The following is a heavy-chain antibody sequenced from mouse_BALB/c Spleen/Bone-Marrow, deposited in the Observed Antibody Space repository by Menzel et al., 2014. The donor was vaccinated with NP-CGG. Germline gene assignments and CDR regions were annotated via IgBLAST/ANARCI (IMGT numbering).Heavy chain of an antibody. CDR1: GYSITSGYY. CDR2: ISYDGSN. Sequence: ESGPGLVKPSQSLSLTCSVTGYSITSGYYWNWIRQFPGKKLEWMGYISYDGSNNYNPSLKNRISITRDTSKNQFFLKLNSVTTEDTATYYCARDPGLDYDSFDYWGQGTTLTVSS. CDR3: ARDPGLDYDSFDY. D-gene: IGHD2-4*01. V-gene: IGHV3-6*02. J-gene: IGHJ2*01.